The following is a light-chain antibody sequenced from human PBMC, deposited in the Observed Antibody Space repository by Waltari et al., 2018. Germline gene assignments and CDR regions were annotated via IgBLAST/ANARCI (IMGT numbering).Light chain of an antibody. CDR3: QQSYSAPFT. CDR1: RGIDAY. CDR2: DAS. J-gene: IGKJ5*01. V-gene: IGKV1-39*01. Sequence: DIQMTQSPSSLFTSVGDSVTITCRASRGIDAYLNWYQQQPGKAPKLLIYDASTLQRGVPTRFSGGGIGTDFTLTISDLQPDDFATYFCQQSYSAPFTFGRGTRLE.